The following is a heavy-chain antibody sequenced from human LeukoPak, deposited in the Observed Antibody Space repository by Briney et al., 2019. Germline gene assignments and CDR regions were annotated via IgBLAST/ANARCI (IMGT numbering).Heavy chain of an antibody. CDR3: ARAIVFDY. J-gene: IGHJ4*02. CDR1: GFTFSSHR. CDR2: IKSDGSST. Sequence: PGGCPRLSCAASGFTFSSHRMHWGRHAPGEGLVWVSRIKSDGSSTSYADSVKCRITISRDNAKNTLYLQMNSLRAEDTAVYYCARAIVFDYWGQGTLVTVSS. D-gene: IGHD2-21*01. V-gene: IGHV3-74*01.